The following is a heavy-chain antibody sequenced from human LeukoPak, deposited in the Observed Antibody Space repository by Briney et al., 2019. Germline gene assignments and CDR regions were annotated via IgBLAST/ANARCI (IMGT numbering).Heavy chain of an antibody. Sequence: SETLSLTCTVSGGSISSSSYYWGWIRQPPGEGLEWIGSIYYSGSTYYNPSLKSRVTISVDTSKNQFSLKLSSVTAADTAVYYCARQDPQYDYVWGSYRFSDAFDIWGQGTMVTVSS. D-gene: IGHD3-16*02. CDR1: GGSISSSSYY. CDR3: ARQDPQYDYVWGSYRFSDAFDI. CDR2: IYYSGST. V-gene: IGHV4-39*01. J-gene: IGHJ3*02.